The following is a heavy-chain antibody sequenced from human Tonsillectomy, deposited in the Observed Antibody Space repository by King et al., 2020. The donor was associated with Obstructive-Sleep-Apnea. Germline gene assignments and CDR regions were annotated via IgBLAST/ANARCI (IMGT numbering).Heavy chain of an antibody. J-gene: IGHJ4*02. Sequence: VQLQESGPGLVKPSETLSLTCTVSGGSISSYYWSWIRQPPGKGLEWIGYIYYSGSTNYNPSLKSRVTISVDTSKNQFSLTLSSVTAADTAVYYCAREYCSSTSCYADYWGQGTLVTVSS. CDR1: GGSISSYY. CDR2: IYYSGST. D-gene: IGHD2-2*01. V-gene: IGHV4-59*01. CDR3: AREYCSSTSCYADY.